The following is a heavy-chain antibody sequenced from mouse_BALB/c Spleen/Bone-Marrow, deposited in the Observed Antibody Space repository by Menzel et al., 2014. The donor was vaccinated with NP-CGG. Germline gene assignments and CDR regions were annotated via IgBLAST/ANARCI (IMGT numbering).Heavy chain of an antibody. Sequence: EVKVEESGGGLVKSGGSLKLSCAASGFTFSNYGMSWVRQTPEKRLERVATISGGGSYTFYSDSVKGRFTISRDNAKNNLYLQLSSLRSEDTALYYCARHAYYDQTEVSFVYWGQGTLVTVSA. D-gene: IGHD2-4*01. CDR3: ARHAYYDQTEVSFVY. J-gene: IGHJ3*01. CDR2: ISGGGSYT. CDR1: GFTFSNYG. V-gene: IGHV5-9-2*01.